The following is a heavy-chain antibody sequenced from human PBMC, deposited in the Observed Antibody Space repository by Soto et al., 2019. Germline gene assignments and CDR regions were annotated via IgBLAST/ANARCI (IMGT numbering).Heavy chain of an antibody. Sequence: KSSETLSLTCAVYGGSFSCYYWSWIRQPPGKGLEWIGEINHSGSTNYNPSLKSRVTISVDTSKNQFSLKLSSVTAADTAVYYCARAGTYYDFWSGYSLGNWFDPWGQGTLVTVSS. CDR1: GGSFSCYY. V-gene: IGHV4-34*01. J-gene: IGHJ5*02. CDR3: ARAGTYYDFWSGYSLGNWFDP. D-gene: IGHD3-3*01. CDR2: INHSGST.